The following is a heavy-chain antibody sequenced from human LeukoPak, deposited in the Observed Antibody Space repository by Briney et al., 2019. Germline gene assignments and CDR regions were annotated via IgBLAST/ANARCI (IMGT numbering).Heavy chain of an antibody. CDR3: ARPSYILTGYSY. V-gene: IGHV1-2*02. D-gene: IGHD3-9*01. CDR2: INPNSGGT. CDR1: GYTFTGYY. J-gene: IGHJ4*02. Sequence: ASVKVSCKASGYTFTGYYMHWVRQAPGQGLEWMGWINPNSGGTNYAQKFQGRVTMTRDTSISTAYMELSRLRSDDTAVYYCARPSYILTGYSYWGQGTLVTVSS.